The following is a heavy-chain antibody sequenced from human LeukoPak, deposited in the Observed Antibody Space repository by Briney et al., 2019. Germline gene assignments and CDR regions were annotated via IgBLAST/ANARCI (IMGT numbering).Heavy chain of an antibody. J-gene: IGHJ4*02. CDR2: IIPIFGTA. D-gene: IGHD5-18*01. Sequence: GSSVKVSCKASGGTFSSYAISWVRQAPGQGLEWMGGIIPIFGTANYAQKFQGRVTITTDESTSTAYMELSSLRSEDTAVYYCARGRSSGYSYAGFDYWGQGTLVTVSS. CDR3: ARGRSSGYSYAGFDY. V-gene: IGHV1-69*05. CDR1: GGTFSSYA.